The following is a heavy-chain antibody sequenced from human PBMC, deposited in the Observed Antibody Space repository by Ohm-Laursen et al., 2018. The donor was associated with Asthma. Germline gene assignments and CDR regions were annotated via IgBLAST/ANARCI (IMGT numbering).Heavy chain of an antibody. V-gene: IGHV4-31*02. CDR1: GGSLSTSDYY. J-gene: IGHJ4*02. CDR3: ARAQDYYDSRGYYRSFDY. CDR2: IYYSGST. D-gene: IGHD3-22*01. Sequence: SQTLSLTCTVSGGSLSTSDYYWVWIRQHPGKGLEWIGFIYYSGSTYYNPSLESRVSISIDTSKNQFSLKLSSVTAADTAVYYCARAQDYYDSRGYYRSFDYWGQGTLVTVSS.